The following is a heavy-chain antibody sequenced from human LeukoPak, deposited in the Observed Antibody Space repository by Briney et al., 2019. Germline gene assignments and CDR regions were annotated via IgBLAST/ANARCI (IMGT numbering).Heavy chain of an antibody. CDR2: IIPIFGTA. V-gene: IGHV1-69*05. CDR1: GGTFSSYA. CDR3: ARGEYDFWSGYYRNFDY. D-gene: IGHD3-3*01. Sequence: SVKVSCKASGGTFSSYAISWVRQAPGQGLEWMGRIIPIFGTANYAQKFQGRVTITTDESTSTAYMELSRLRSDDTAVYYCARGEYDFWSGYYRNFDYWGQGTLVTVSS. J-gene: IGHJ4*02.